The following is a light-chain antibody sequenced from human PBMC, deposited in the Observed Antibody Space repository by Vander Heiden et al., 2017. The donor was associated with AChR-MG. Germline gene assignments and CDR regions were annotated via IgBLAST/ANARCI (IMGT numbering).Light chain of an antibody. J-gene: IGKJ3*01. Sequence: DIEMTQSPSSLSASVGDRVTITCRASQSITNYLNWYQQQPGKAPKLLIYAASTLQSGVPSRFSGRGAGTDFTLTISSLQPEDFATYYCQQSYSSPYGFGHGTKLDIE. CDR1: QSITNY. V-gene: IGKV1-39*01. CDR3: QQSYSSPYG. CDR2: AAS.